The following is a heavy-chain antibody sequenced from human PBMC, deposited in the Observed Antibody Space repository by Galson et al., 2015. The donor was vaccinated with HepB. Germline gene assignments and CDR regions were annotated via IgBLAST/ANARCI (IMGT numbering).Heavy chain of an antibody. CDR2: IGTAGDP. V-gene: IGHV3-13*05. J-gene: IGHJ6*02. D-gene: IGHD3-16*01. CDR3: ARGGEGGGLDV. CDR1: GFIFSNYD. Sequence: SLRLSCAASGFIFSNYDMFWVRQTAGRSLEWVSGIGTAGDPYYPGSVKGRFTISRENDKNSLYLEMNSLRAGDTAVYYCARGGEGGGLDVWGQGTMVIVSS.